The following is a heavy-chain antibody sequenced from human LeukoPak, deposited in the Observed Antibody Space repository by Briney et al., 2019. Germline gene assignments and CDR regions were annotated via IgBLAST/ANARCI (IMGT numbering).Heavy chain of an antibody. CDR2: INSDGSST. D-gene: IGHD6-19*01. V-gene: IGHV3-74*01. CDR1: GFTFSSYW. J-gene: IGHJ4*02. CDR3: AREPVAGHFDY. Sequence: GGSLRLSCAASGFTFSSYWMHWVRHAPGKGLVWVSRINSDGSSTSYADSAKGRFTISRDNAKNTLYLQMNSLRAEDTAVYYCAREPVAGHFDYWGQGTLVTVSS.